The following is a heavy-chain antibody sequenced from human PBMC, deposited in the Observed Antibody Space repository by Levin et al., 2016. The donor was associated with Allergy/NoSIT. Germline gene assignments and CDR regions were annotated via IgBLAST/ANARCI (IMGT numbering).Heavy chain of an antibody. CDR1: GFTFSSYE. D-gene: IGHD3-22*01. J-gene: IGHJ4*02. CDR3: ATVINYSGSSAFYY. CDR2: ISGSGRDT. V-gene: IGHV3-23*01. Sequence: GGSLRLSCAASGFTFSSYEMNWVRQAPGKGLEWVSVISGSGRDTHYADSVKGRFTISRDNSNNTFHLQLNSLRAEDTAVFYCATVINYSGSSAFYYWGQGALVTVSS.